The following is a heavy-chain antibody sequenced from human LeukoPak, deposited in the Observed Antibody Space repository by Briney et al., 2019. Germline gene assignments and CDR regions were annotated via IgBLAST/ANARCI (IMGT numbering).Heavy chain of an antibody. CDR1: GFTVSSNY. CDR3: ARVRYFDWLLAQY. J-gene: IGHJ4*02. D-gene: IGHD3-9*01. Sequence: GGSLRLSCAASGFTVSSNYMSWVRQAPGKGLEWVSVIYSGGSTYYADSVKGRFTISRDNSKNTLYLQMNSLRAEDTAVYYCARVRYFDWLLAQYWGRGTLVTVSS. CDR2: IYSGGST. V-gene: IGHV3-53*01.